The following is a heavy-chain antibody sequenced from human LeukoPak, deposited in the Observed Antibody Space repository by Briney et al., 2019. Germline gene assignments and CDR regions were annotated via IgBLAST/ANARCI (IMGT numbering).Heavy chain of an antibody. J-gene: IGHJ4*02. CDR2: ISFDGSQK. CDR3: TGPPD. V-gene: IGHV3-30*07. D-gene: IGHD1-14*01. CDR1: AFTFSSYA. Sequence: GSLKLSCAASAFTFSSYAMHWVRQAPGKGLDWVAVISFDGSQKYYADSVKGRFTISRDNSNNTLNLQMNSLSTEDTAVYYCTGPPDWGQGTLVTVSS.